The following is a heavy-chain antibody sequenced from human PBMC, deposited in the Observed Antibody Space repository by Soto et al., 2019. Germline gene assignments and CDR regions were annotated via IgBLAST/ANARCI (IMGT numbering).Heavy chain of an antibody. J-gene: IGHJ5*02. CDR1: GGSISSYY. D-gene: IGHD2-15*01. CDR2: IYYSGST. V-gene: IGHV4-59*01. CDR3: AGWAWGHNNCSGGSCYRFDP. Sequence: SETLSLTCTVSGGSISSYYWSWIRQPPGKGLEWIGYIYYSGSTNYNPSLKSRVTISVDTSKNQFSLKLSSVTAADTAVYYFAGWAWGHNNCSGGSCYRFDPWGQGTLVTVSS.